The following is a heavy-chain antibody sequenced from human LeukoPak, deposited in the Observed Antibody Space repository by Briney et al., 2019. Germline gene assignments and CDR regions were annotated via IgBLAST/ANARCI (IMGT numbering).Heavy chain of an antibody. CDR3: ALLPYNWFDP. J-gene: IGHJ5*02. Sequence: SVKVSCKASGGTFSSYTISWVRQAPGQGLEWMGGIIPILGIANYAQKFQGRVTITADKSTSTAYMELSSLRSEDTAVYYCALLPYNWFDPWGQGTLVTVSS. V-gene: IGHV1-69*10. D-gene: IGHD1-26*01. CDR1: GGTFSSYT. CDR2: IIPILGIA.